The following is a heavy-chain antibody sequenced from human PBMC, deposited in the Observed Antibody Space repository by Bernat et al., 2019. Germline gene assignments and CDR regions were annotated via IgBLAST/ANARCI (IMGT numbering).Heavy chain of an antibody. V-gene: IGHV4-38-2*01. CDR1: GYSISSGYY. Sequence: QVQLQESGPGLVKPSETLSLTCAVSGYSISSGYYWGWIRQPPGKGLEWIGSIYHSGSTYYNPSLKSRVTISVDTSKNQFSLKLSSVTAADTAVYYCARVRYCSGGSCPNWFDPWGQGTLVTVSS. J-gene: IGHJ5*02. CDR3: ARVRYCSGGSCPNWFDP. D-gene: IGHD2-15*01. CDR2: IYHSGST.